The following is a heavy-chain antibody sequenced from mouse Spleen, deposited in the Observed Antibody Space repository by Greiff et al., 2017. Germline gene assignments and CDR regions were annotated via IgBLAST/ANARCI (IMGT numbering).Heavy chain of an antibody. CDR1: GYTFTSYW. CDR3: ARVISRGAWFAY. CDR2: IYPGSGST. V-gene: IGHV1-55*01. Sequence: QVQLQQPGAELVKPGASVKMSCKASGYTFTSYWITWVKQRPGQGLEWIGDIYPGSGSTNYNEKFKSKATLTVDTSSSTAYMQLSSLTSEDSAVYYCARVISRGAWFAYWGQGTLVTVSA. J-gene: IGHJ3*01.